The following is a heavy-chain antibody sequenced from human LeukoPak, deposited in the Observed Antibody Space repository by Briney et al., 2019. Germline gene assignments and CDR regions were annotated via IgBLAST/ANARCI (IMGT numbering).Heavy chain of an antibody. CDR1: GFTFSSYG. CDR3: ARDRGETYSSGWYDDY. CDR2: ISYDGSNK. J-gene: IGHJ4*02. V-gene: IGHV3-30*19. Sequence: PGGSLRLSCAASGFTFSSYGIHWVRQAPGKGLEWVAVISYDGSNKYYADSVKGRFTISRDNSKNTLYLQMNSLRAEDTAVYYCARDRGETYSSGWYDDYWGQGTLVTVSS. D-gene: IGHD6-19*01.